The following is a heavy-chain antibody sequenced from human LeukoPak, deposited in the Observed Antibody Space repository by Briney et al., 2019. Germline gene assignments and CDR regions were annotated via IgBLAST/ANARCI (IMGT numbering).Heavy chain of an antibody. CDR2: IKSKTDGGTT. CDR3: TTDETGYSSGWYNYYYYYYGMDV. D-gene: IGHD6-19*01. Sequence: GGSLRLSCAASGFSFNNYAMTWVRQAPGKGLEWVGRIKSKTDGGTTDYAAPVKGRFTISRDDSKNTLYLQMNSLKTEDTAVYYCTTDETGYSSGWYNYYYYYYGMDVWGQGTTVTVSS. V-gene: IGHV3-15*01. CDR1: GFSFNNYA. J-gene: IGHJ6*02.